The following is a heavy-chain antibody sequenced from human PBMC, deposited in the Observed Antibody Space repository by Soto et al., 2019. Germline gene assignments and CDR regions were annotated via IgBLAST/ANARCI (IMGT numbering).Heavy chain of an antibody. D-gene: IGHD4-17*01. CDR3: ARTPLRKSWFDP. Sequence: GASVKVSCKASGGTFSSYAISWVRQAPGQGLEWMGGIIPIFGTANYAQKFQGRVTITADESTSTAYMELSSLRSEDTAVYYCARTPLRKSWFDPWGQGTLVTVSS. CDR1: GGTFSSYA. CDR2: IIPIFGTA. J-gene: IGHJ5*02. V-gene: IGHV1-69*13.